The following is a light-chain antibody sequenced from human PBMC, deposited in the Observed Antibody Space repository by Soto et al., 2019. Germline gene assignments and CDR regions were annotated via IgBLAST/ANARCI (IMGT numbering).Light chain of an antibody. J-gene: IGKJ2*01. CDR3: PQYNYWPPYT. V-gene: IGKV3-15*01. CDR1: QSVSSN. CDR2: GAS. Sequence: EIVMTQSPATLSVSPGERATLSCRASQSVSSNLAWYQQKPGQAPRLLIYGASTRATGIPARFSGSGSGTEFTLTISSLQSEDFAVYYCPQYNYWPPYTFGQGTKLEIK.